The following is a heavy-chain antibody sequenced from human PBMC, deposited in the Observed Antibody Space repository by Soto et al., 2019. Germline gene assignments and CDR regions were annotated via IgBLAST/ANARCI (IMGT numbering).Heavy chain of an antibody. CDR3: ARDRVVRIAAAGDAFDI. V-gene: IGHV1-18*01. Sequence: ASVKVSCKASGYTFTSYGISWVRQAPGQGLEWMGWISAYNGNTNYAQKLQGRVTMTTDTSTSTAYMELRSLRSDDTAVDYCARDRVVRIAAAGDAFDIWGQGTMVTVSS. D-gene: IGHD6-13*01. J-gene: IGHJ3*02. CDR1: GYTFTSYG. CDR2: ISAYNGNT.